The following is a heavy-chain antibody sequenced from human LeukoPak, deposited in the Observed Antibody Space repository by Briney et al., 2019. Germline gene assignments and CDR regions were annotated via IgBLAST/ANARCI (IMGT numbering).Heavy chain of an antibody. CDR1: GFTFGSYA. CDR2: ISGSGGST. D-gene: IGHD5-24*01. J-gene: IGHJ4*02. V-gene: IGHV3-23*01. Sequence: RTGGSLRLSCAASGFTFGSYAMSWVRQAPGKGLEWVSAISGSGGSTYYADSVKGRFTISRDNSKNTLYLQMNSLRAEDTAVYYCAKDHLEERGLQSGTTPLDYGGQGTLVTVPS. CDR3: AKDHLEERGLQSGTTPLDY.